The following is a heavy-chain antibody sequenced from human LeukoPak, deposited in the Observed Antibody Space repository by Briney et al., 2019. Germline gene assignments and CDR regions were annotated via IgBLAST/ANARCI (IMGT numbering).Heavy chain of an antibody. CDR3: ARWCGSGWYDY. V-gene: IGHV3-48*01. Sequence: GGSLRLSCAASGFTFSTYSMKWVRQAPGKGLEWVSYISSSSTTIYYADSVKGRFTISRDDARNFLFLQMNSLRAEDTAVYYCARWCGSGWYDYWGQGILVTVSS. D-gene: IGHD6-19*01. CDR2: ISSSSTTI. CDR1: GFTFSTYS. J-gene: IGHJ4*02.